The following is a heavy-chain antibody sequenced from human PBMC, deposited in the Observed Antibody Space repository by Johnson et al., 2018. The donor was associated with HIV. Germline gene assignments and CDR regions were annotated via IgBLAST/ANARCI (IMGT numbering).Heavy chain of an antibody. Sequence: VQLVESGGGLVQPGGSLRLSCAASGFTFSSYAMSWIRQAPGKGLEWVAYISSDTTTMYYSDSVRGRFTISRDNVKNSLHLQMNSLRAEDTAVYYCARGAALPAAFDIWGQGTMVTVSS. CDR1: GFTFSSYA. CDR2: ISSDTTTM. CDR3: ARGAALPAAFDI. J-gene: IGHJ3*02. D-gene: IGHD2-15*01. V-gene: IGHV3-48*04.